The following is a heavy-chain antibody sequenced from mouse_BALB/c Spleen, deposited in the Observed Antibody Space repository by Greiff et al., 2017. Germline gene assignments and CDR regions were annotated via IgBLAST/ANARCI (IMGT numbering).Heavy chain of an antibody. D-gene: IGHD1-1*01. CDR1: GFTFSSYG. CDR3: ARPNYYGSSRYFDY. J-gene: IGHJ2*01. Sequence: EVKLMESGGDLVKPGGSLKLSCAASGFTFSSYGMSWVRQTPDKRLEWVATISSGGSYTYYPDSVKGRFTISRDNAKNTLYLQMSSLKSEDTAMYYCARPNYYGSSRYFDYWGQGTTLTVSS. V-gene: IGHV5-6*01. CDR2: ISSGGSYT.